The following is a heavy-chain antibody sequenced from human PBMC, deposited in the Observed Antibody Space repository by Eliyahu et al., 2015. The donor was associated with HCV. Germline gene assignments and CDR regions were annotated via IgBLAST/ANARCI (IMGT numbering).Heavy chain of an antibody. CDR3: AAATGYSNDFYGMDV. J-gene: IGHJ6*02. V-gene: IGHV1-58*01. CDR1: GFTFITSA. CDR2: IVVGSGHT. Sequence: QMQLGQSGPEVKKPGTSVKVSCKASGFTFITSAVQWVRQARGQPLEWIGWIVVGSGHTNYAQNFPGRVTISRDMSTSTAYMEVSNLRSEDTAVYYCAAATGYSNDFYGMDVWGPGTTVTVSS. D-gene: IGHD4-11*01.